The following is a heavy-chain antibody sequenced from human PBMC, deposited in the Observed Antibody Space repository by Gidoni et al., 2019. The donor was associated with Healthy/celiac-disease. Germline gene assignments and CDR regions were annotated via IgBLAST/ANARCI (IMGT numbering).Heavy chain of an antibody. Sequence: QLQLQESGPGLVKPSETLSLTCTVSGGSISSSSYYWGWIRQPPGKGLEWIGSIYYSGSTYYNPSLKSRVTISVDTSKNQFSLKLSSVTAADTAVYYCARLPTYGWFDPWGQGTLVTVSS. CDR3: ARLPTYGWFDP. D-gene: IGHD2-2*01. V-gene: IGHV4-39*01. CDR2: IYYSGST. J-gene: IGHJ5*02. CDR1: GGSISSSSYY.